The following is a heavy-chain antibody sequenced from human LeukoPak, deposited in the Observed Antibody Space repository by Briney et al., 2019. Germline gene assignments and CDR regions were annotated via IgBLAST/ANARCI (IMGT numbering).Heavy chain of an antibody. CDR2: MSYDGNNT. V-gene: IGHV3-30*18. D-gene: IGHD6-13*01. CDR3: VKPETPGYSSSWGRYYFDY. J-gene: IGHJ4*02. Sequence: PGGSLRLSCAASGFTFSSYGMHWVRQAPGKGLEWVAVMSYDGNNTYYSDSVKGRFTISRDNSKNTLYLQMNSLRAEDTAVFYCVKPETPGYSSSWGRYYFDYWGQGTLVTVSS. CDR1: GFTFSSYG.